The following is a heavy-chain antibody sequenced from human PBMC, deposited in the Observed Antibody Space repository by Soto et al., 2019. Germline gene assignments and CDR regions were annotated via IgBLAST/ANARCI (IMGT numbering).Heavy chain of an antibody. Sequence: TSETLPLTFTASGASISSYYWSWIRQPPGKGLEWVGYVYYSGSTNYNPSLNSRVAISVDTSKNEVSLKLSYVTAADTAGYYCARQVQHPGYDSSWYYWCDPWGQGTVVTV. CDR2: VYYSGST. CDR1: GASISSYY. D-gene: IGHD6-13*01. CDR3: ARQVQHPGYDSSWYYWCDP. V-gene: IGHV4-59*08. J-gene: IGHJ5*02.